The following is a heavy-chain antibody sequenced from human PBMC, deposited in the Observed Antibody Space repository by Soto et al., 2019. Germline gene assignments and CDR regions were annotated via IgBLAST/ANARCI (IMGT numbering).Heavy chain of an antibody. J-gene: IGHJ3*02. CDR1: GFTFSSYE. CDR3: AREESRGAFDI. V-gene: IGHV3-48*03. Sequence: GSLRLSCAASGFTFSSYEMNWVRQAPGKGLEWVSYISSSGSTIYYADSVKGRFTISRDNAKNSLYLQMNSLRAEDTAVYYCAREESRGAFDIWGQGTMVTVSS. CDR2: ISSSGSTI.